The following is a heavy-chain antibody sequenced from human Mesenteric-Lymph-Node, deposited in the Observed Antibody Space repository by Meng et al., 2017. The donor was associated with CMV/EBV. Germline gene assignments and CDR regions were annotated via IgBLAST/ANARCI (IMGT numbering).Heavy chain of an antibody. V-gene: IGHV3-7*03. Sequence: ASGFTFSSYWMSWVRQAPGKGLEWVANIKQDGSEKYYVDSVKGRFTISRDNAKNSLYLQMNSLRAEDTALYYCARGEVVVAATPPSYWGQGTLVTVSS. CDR3: ARGEVVVAATPPSY. CDR2: IKQDGSEK. J-gene: IGHJ4*02. CDR1: GFTFSSYW. D-gene: IGHD2-15*01.